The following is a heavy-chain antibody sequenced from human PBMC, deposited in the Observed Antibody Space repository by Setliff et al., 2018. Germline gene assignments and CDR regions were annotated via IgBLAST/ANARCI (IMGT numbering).Heavy chain of an antibody. CDR1: GYMFTRYW. CDR2: IYPGDSDT. D-gene: IGHD2-2*01. Sequence: PGESLKISCKTSGYMFTRYWIGWVRQLPGKDLEWMGVIYPGDSDTRYSPSFQGQVTISADKSINTAYLQWSSLKASDTAIYYCTRHEDRNKCTSSSCYRENDAFDVWGQGAMVTVSS. CDR3: TRHEDRNKCTSSSCYRENDAFDV. V-gene: IGHV5-51*01. J-gene: IGHJ3*01.